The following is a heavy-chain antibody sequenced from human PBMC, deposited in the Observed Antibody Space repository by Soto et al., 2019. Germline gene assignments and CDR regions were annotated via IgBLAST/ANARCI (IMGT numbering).Heavy chain of an antibody. CDR2: IYYSGST. CDR1: GGSISSYY. J-gene: IGHJ3*02. D-gene: IGHD5-12*01. Sequence: QVQLQESGPGLVKPSETLSLTCTVSGGSISSYYWSWIRQPPGKGLEWIGYIYYSGSTNYNPSLKSRVTISVDTSKNQFSLKLSSVTAADTAVYYCARTLVDYAFDIWGQGTMVTVSS. V-gene: IGHV4-59*08. CDR3: ARTLVDYAFDI.